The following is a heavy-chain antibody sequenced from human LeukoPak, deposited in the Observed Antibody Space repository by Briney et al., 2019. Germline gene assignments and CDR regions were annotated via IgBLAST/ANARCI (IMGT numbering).Heavy chain of an antibody. V-gene: IGHV4-31*03. J-gene: IGHJ4*02. D-gene: IGHD4-17*01. CDR1: GGSISSGGYY. Sequence: SETLSLTCTVSGGSISSGGYYWSWIRQHPGKGLEWIGYIYGSTYYNPSLKSRVTIPLDTSKSHFSLKLTSVTAADTAVYYCARGPLNDYGNDYWGQGILVTVSS. CDR2: IYGST. CDR3: ARGPLNDYGNDY.